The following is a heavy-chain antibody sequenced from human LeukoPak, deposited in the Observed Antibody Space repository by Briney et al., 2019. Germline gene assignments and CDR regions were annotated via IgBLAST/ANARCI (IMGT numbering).Heavy chain of an antibody. CDR3: VKDFGRVRGTPDS. Sequence: GGSLRLSCSASGFIFSIYTMYWVRQAPGKGPEYVSTISGSGNGGSIYYADSVKGRFTISRDDSKSIVYLQMNGLRSEDTAVYYCVKDFGRVRGTPDSWGQGTQVTVSS. CDR2: ISGSGNGGSI. CDR1: GFIFSIYT. D-gene: IGHD1/OR15-1a*01. V-gene: IGHV3-64D*06. J-gene: IGHJ4*02.